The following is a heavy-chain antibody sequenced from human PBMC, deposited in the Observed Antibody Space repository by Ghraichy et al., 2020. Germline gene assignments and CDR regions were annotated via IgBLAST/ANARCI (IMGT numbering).Heavy chain of an antibody. Sequence: SETLSLTCAVYGGSFSGYYWSWIRQPPGKGLEWIGEINHSGSTNYNPSLKSRVTISVDTSKNQFSLKLSSVTAADTAVYYCARVRTTIFGVVTTFDYWGQGTLVTVSS. D-gene: IGHD3-3*01. CDR3: ARVRTTIFGVVTTFDY. V-gene: IGHV4-34*01. CDR2: INHSGST. J-gene: IGHJ4*02. CDR1: GGSFSGYY.